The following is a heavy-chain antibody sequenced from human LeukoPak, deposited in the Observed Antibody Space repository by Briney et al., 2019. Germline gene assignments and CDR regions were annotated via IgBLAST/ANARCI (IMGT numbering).Heavy chain of an antibody. CDR3: ARGGGATYYDFWSGSLYYFDY. Sequence: ASVKVSCKASGYTFTGYYMHWVRQAPGQGLEWMGWINPNSGGTNYAQKFQGWVTMTRDTSISTAYVELSRLRSDDTAVYYCARGGGATYYDFWSGSLYYFDYWGQGTLVTVSS. D-gene: IGHD3-3*01. CDR2: INPNSGGT. V-gene: IGHV1-2*04. CDR1: GYTFTGYY. J-gene: IGHJ4*02.